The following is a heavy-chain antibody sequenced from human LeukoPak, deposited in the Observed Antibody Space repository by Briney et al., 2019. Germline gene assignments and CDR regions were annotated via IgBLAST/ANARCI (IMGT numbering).Heavy chain of an antibody. CDR3: ASGAYYYDSSGFVAFDI. V-gene: IGHV4-39*01. CDR2: IYYSGST. CDR1: GGSISSSSYY. Sequence: SETLSLTCTVSGGSISSSSYYWGWIRQPPGKGLEWIGSIYYSGSTYYNPSLKSRVTISVDTSKNQFSLKLSSVTAADTAVYYCASGAYYYDSSGFVAFDIWGQGTMVTVSS. D-gene: IGHD3-22*01. J-gene: IGHJ3*02.